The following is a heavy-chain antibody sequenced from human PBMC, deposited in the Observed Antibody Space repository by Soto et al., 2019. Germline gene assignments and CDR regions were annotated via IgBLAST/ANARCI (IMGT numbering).Heavy chain of an antibody. Sequence: PSETLSLTCAVSGYSISSGYYWGWIRQPPGKGLEWIGSIYHSGSTYYNPSLKSRVTISVDTSKNQFSLKLSSVTAADTAVYYCARDGTHDYGDYYFDYWGQGTLVTVSS. J-gene: IGHJ4*02. CDR1: GYSISSGYY. D-gene: IGHD4-17*01. CDR2: IYHSGST. CDR3: ARDGTHDYGDYYFDY. V-gene: IGHV4-38-2*02.